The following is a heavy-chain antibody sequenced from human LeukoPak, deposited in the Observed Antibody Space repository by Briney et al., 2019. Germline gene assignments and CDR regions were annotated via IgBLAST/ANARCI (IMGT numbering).Heavy chain of an antibody. CDR2: INPNSGGT. D-gene: IGHD2-2*01. J-gene: IGHJ3*02. CDR3: ARGAWEVCCSSTSCQTAPPDKDAFDI. CDR1: GYTFTGYY. Sequence: GASVKVSCKASGYTFTGYYMHWVRQAPGQGLEWMGWINPNSGGTNYAQKFQGRVTMTRDTSISTAYMELSRLRSDDTAVYYCARGAWEVCCSSTSCQTAPPDKDAFDIWGQGTMVTVSS. V-gene: IGHV1-2*02.